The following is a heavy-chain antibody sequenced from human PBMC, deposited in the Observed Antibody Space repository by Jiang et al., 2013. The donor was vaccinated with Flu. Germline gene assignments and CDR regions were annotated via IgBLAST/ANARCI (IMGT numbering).Heavy chain of an antibody. CDR3: AREGPWVSYDTFDWLAHGGSYMDV. V-gene: IGHV1-69*01. CDR2: IIPIFGTA. Sequence: GAEVKEAWVLGEGLLQGFWRHLQQLCYQLGATGPGQGLEWMGGIIPIFGTANYAQKFQGRVTITADESTSTAYMELSSLRSEDTAVYYCAREGPWVSYDTFDWLAHGGSYMDVWGQGTTVTV. CDR1: RHLQQLC. D-gene: IGHD3-9*01. J-gene: IGHJ6*03.